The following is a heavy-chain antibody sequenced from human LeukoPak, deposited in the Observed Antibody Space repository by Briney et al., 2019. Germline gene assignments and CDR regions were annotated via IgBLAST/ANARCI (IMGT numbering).Heavy chain of an antibody. CDR2: ISYDGSNK. Sequence: GGSLRLSCAASGSTFSSYGMHWVRQAPGKGLEWVAVISYDGSNKYYADSVKGRFTISRDNSKNTLYLQMNSLRAEDTAVYYCAKDPRYSSGWGVFDYWGQGTLVTVSS. CDR1: GSTFSSYG. CDR3: AKDPRYSSGWGVFDY. V-gene: IGHV3-30*18. J-gene: IGHJ4*02. D-gene: IGHD6-19*01.